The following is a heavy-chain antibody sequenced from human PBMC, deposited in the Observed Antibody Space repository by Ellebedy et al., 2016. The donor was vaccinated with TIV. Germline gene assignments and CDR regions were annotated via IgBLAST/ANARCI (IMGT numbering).Heavy chain of an antibody. J-gene: IGHJ4*02. CDR3: ARELRYFDWFLKGFDY. Sequence: MPSETLSLTCTVSGGSISSNNWWNWVRQPPGKGLEWIGEIHHSGNTNYNPSLKSRLAISVDKSNNQFSLKLSSVTAADMAVYYCARELRYFDWFLKGFDYWGQGTLVTVSS. D-gene: IGHD3-9*01. CDR2: IHHSGNT. CDR1: GGSISSNNW. V-gene: IGHV4-4*02.